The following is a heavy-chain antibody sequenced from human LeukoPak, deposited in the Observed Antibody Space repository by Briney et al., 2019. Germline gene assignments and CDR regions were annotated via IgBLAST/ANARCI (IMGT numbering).Heavy chain of an antibody. V-gene: IGHV3-64D*09. J-gene: IGHJ6*02. CDR3: VRGYSFGPYGMDV. CDR1: GFPFSSYA. D-gene: IGHD2-15*01. Sequence: GGSVRLSCSASGFPFSSYAMHWDRQAPGKGLEYVSAISDSGGSTYYADSVRGRFTISRDNSKNTLYLQMSSLRAEDTAVYFCVRGYSFGPYGMDVWGQG. CDR2: ISDSGGST.